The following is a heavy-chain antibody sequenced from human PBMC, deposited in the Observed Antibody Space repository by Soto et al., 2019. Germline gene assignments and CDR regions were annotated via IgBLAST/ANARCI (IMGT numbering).Heavy chain of an antibody. V-gene: IGHV1-69*01. J-gene: IGHJ5*02. CDR3: ASSPGVNVPAAKVGPWFDP. CDR1: GGTFSSYA. CDR2: IIPIFGTA. Sequence: QVQLVQSGAGVKKPGSSVKVSCKASGGTFSSYAISWVRQAPGQGLEWMGGIIPIFGTANYAQKFQGRVTITADESTSTAYMELSSLRSEDTAVYYCASSPGVNVPAAKVGPWFDPWGQGTLVTVSS. D-gene: IGHD2-2*01.